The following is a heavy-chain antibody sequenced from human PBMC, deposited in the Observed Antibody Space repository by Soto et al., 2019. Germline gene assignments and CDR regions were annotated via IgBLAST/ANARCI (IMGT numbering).Heavy chain of an antibody. V-gene: IGHV3-74*01. J-gene: IGHJ4*02. CDR3: ARDQGYCSGGSCYVAGY. Sequence: GGSLRLSCAASGFTFSTYWMHWVRQAPGKGLVWVSRINSDGSTTDYADSVRGRFTISRDNAKNTLYLQMNSLRAEDTAVYYCARDQGYCSGGSCYVAGYWGQGTLVTVSS. CDR2: INSDGSTT. D-gene: IGHD2-15*01. CDR1: GFTFSTYW.